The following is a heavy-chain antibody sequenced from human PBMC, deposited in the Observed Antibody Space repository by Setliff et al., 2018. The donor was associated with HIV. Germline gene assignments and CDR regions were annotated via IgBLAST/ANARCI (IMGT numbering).Heavy chain of an antibody. CDR2: FYCSGSS. Sequence: KTSETLSLTCTVSGDSISRRIYYWGWIRQPPGKGLEWIGNFYCSGSSHYNPSLKSRVTISVDTSKNQFSLKLISVSAADTAVYYCAKLLPAADMAREIDSWGQGTLVTVSS. D-gene: IGHD2-2*01. J-gene: IGHJ4*02. CDR1: GDSISRRIYY. V-gene: IGHV4-39*01. CDR3: AKLLPAADMAREIDS.